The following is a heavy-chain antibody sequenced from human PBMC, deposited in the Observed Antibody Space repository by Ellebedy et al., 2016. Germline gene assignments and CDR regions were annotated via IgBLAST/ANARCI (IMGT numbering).Heavy chain of an antibody. V-gene: IGHV4-31*03. CDR3: ARRDSSWFPFYY. CDR1: GGSISSGGYY. D-gene: IGHD6-13*01. Sequence: SETLSLTXTVSGGSISSGGYYWSWIRQHPGKGLEWIGYIYYSGSTYYNPSLKSRVTISVDTSKNQFSLKLSFVTAADTAVYYCARRDSSWFPFYYWGQGTLVTVSS. CDR2: IYYSGST. J-gene: IGHJ4*02.